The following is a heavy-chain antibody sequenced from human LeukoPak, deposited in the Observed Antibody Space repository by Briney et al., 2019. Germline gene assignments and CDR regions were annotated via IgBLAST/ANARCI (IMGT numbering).Heavy chain of an antibody. CDR2: MNPNSGNT. D-gene: IGHD3-10*01. J-gene: IGHJ4*02. CDR1: GYTFTSYD. CDR3: ATALILWFGESGGY. V-gene: IGHV1-8*01. Sequence: ASVKVSCKASGYTFTSYDINWVRQATGQGLEWMGWMNPNSGNTGYAQKFQGRVTMTRNTSISTAYMELSSLRSEDTAVYYCATALILWFGESGGYWGQGTLVTVSS.